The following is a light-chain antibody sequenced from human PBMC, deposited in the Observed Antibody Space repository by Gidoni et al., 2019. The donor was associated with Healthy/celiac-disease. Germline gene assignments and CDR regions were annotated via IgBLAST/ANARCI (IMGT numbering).Light chain of an antibody. CDR1: SSNIGAGSE. V-gene: IGLV1-40*01. J-gene: IGLJ2*01. CDR2: GNS. Sequence: QSVLTQPPSVSGVPGQRGTISCTGSSSNIGAGSEVHWYQQLPGTAPKPRIYGNSNRPSGVPDRYSGSRSGTSASLAITGLQAEDEADYYCQSYDSSLSGPVVFGGGTKLTVL. CDR3: QSYDSSLSGPVV.